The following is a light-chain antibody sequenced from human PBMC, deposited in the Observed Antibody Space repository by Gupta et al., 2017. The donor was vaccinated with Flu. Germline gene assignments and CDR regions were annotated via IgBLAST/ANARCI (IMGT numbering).Light chain of an antibody. CDR2: DAS. J-gene: IGKJ4*01. Sequence: IVLTQSPATLSLSPGERPTLSCRASQSVSSYLAWYQQKPGQAPMLLIYDASNRATGIPAWCSGSGSGTDFTLTISSLEPEDFAVYYGQQRSNWLTFGGGTKVEIK. V-gene: IGKV3-11*01. CDR1: QSVSSY. CDR3: QQRSNWLT.